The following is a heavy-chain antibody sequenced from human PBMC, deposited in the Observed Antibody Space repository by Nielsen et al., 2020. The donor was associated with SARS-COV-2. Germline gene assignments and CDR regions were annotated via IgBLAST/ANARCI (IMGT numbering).Heavy chain of an antibody. V-gene: IGHV3-23*01. Sequence: GGSLRLSCAASGFTFSSFAMSWVRQAPGKGLEWVSGISGSGDSTYYADSVKGRFTISRDNSKNTLYLQVSGLRAEDTAVYYCAKTAVYSTYWYFDYWGQGTLVTVSS. J-gene: IGHJ4*02. CDR3: AKTAVYSTYWYFDY. CDR1: GFTFSSFA. D-gene: IGHD6-13*01. CDR2: ISGSGDST.